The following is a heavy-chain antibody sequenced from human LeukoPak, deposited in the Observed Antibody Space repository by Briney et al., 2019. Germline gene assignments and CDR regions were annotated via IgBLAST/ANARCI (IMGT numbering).Heavy chain of an antibody. J-gene: IGHJ6*02. Sequence: PGGSLRLSCAASGFTFSSYGMHWVRQAPGKGLVWVSRINSDGSSTSYADSVKGRFTISRDNAKNTLYLQMNSLRAEDTAVYYCASETAAPGTSYYYGMDVWGQGTTVTVSS. CDR2: INSDGSST. CDR3: ASETAAPGTSYYYGMDV. D-gene: IGHD6-13*01. CDR1: GFTFSSYG. V-gene: IGHV3-74*01.